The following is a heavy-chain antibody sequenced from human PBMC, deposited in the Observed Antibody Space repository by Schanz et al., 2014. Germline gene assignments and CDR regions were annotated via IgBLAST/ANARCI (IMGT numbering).Heavy chain of an antibody. CDR1: GLIFSNYV. CDR3: ARVKYCTITRCYRTETEGIYYMDV. J-gene: IGHJ6*03. V-gene: IGHV3-23*04. CDR2: ISGSGGST. D-gene: IGHD2-2*01. Sequence: EVQLVESGGGLVQPGGSLKLSCAASGLIFSNYVMSWVRQAPGKGLEWVSAISGSGGSTYYADSVKGRFTISRDNSKNTLYLQMKSLRAEDTAVYYCARVKYCTITRCYRTETEGIYYMDVWGKGTTVTVSS.